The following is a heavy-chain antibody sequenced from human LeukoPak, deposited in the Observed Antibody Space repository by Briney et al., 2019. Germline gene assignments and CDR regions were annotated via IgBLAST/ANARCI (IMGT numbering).Heavy chain of an antibody. V-gene: IGHV3-21*01. Sequence: GGSLRLSCAASGFTFSSYSMNWVRQAPGKGLEWVSSISSSSSYIYYADSVKGRFTISRDNAKNSLYLQMNSLRAEDTAVYYCARESLPIVVVPAAIGYWGLGTLVTVSS. CDR3: ARESLPIVVVPAAIGY. J-gene: IGHJ4*02. D-gene: IGHD2-2*01. CDR2: ISSSSSYI. CDR1: GFTFSSYS.